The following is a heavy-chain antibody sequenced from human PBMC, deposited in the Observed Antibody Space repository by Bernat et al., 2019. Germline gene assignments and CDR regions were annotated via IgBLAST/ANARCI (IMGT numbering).Heavy chain of an antibody. J-gene: IGHJ4*02. CDR2: ISYDGSNK. Sequence: QVQLVESGGGVVQPGRSLRLSCAASGFTFSSYGMHWVRQAPGKGLEWVAVISYDGSNKYYADSVKGRFTISRDNSKNTLYLQMNSLRAEDTAVYYCVTSNLSGYSSCWYFYRSYFDYWGQGTLVTVSS. CDR3: VTSNLSGYSSCWYFYRSYFDY. D-gene: IGHD6-19*01. CDR1: GFTFSSYG. V-gene: IGHV3-30*03.